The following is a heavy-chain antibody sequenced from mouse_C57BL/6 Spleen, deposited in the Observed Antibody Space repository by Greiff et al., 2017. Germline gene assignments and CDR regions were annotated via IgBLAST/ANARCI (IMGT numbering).Heavy chain of an antibody. V-gene: IGHV1-15*01. D-gene: IGHD1-1*01. CDR1: GYTFTDYE. CDR2: IDPETGGT. CDR3: TRPSITTVVDGDY. J-gene: IGHJ4*01. Sequence: QVQLQQSGAELVRPGASVTLSCKASGYTFTDYEMHWVKQTPVHGLEWIGAIDPETGGTAYNQKFKGKAILTADKSSSTAYIELRSLTSEDSAVYYCTRPSITTVVDGDYWGQGTSVTVSS.